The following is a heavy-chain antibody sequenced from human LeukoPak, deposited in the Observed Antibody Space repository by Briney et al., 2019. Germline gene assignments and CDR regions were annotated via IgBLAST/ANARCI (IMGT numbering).Heavy chain of an antibody. Sequence: SETLSLTCNVSGGSISRYSWNWIRQPPGKGLEWIGDVSYSGGTTYSPSLKSRVTISLDTSRSQFSLNLRSVTAADTAVYYCACTLDTSGYYHELDSWGQGTLVTVSS. V-gene: IGHV4-59*08. CDR2: VSYSGGT. J-gene: IGHJ4*02. CDR1: GGSISRYS. D-gene: IGHD3-22*01. CDR3: ACTLDTSGYYHELDS.